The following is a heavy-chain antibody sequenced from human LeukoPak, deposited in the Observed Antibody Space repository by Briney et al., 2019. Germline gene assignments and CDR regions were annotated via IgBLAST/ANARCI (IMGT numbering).Heavy chain of an antibody. D-gene: IGHD4-17*01. Sequence: GGSLRLSCAASGFTFSSYAMSWVRQAPGEGLEWVSAISGSGGSTYYADSVKGRFTISRDNSKNTLYLQMNSLRAEDTAVYYCAKPTSDYGDYVGGFFDYWGQGTLVTVSS. CDR2: ISGSGGST. J-gene: IGHJ4*02. V-gene: IGHV3-23*01. CDR3: AKPTSDYGDYVGGFFDY. CDR1: GFTFSSYA.